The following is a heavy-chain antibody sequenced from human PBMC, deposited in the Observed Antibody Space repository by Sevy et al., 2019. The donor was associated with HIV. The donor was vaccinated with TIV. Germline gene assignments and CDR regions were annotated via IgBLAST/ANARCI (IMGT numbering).Heavy chain of an antibody. D-gene: IGHD1-20*01. Sequence: SETLSLTCNVSDGSISKYYWSWIRQPPGKGLEWIGNVYYTGSTKYNPSLKSRVSISVDTSKNQFSLRLSSVTAADTAVYYCARDRGLRVPVYYFDPWGQGLLVTVSS. J-gene: IGHJ4*02. CDR3: ARDRGLRVPVYYFDP. CDR1: DGSISKYY. V-gene: IGHV4-59*01. CDR2: VYYTGST.